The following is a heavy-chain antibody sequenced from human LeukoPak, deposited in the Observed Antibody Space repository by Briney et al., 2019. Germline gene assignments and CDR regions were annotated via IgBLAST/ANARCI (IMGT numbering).Heavy chain of an antibody. V-gene: IGHV3-48*03. CDR2: ISSSSSTI. Sequence: PGGSLRLSCAASGFTFSSYEMNWVRQAPGKGLEWVSYISSSSSTIYYADSVKGRFTISRDNAKNSLYLQMNSLRAEDTAVYYCARDRLGRITGTTSPQGYWGQGTLVTVSS. J-gene: IGHJ4*02. CDR1: GFTFSSYE. D-gene: IGHD1-7*01. CDR3: ARDRLGRITGTTSPQGY.